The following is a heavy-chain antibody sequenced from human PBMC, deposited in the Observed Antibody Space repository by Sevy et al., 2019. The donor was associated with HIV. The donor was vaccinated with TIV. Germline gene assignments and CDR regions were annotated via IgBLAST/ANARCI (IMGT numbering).Heavy chain of an antibody. CDR1: GFTFSSYW. CDR3: EREPIMIKFGGVIVYFDY. D-gene: IGHD3-16*02. V-gene: IGHV3-7*01. J-gene: IGHJ4*02. Sequence: GGSLRLSCAASGFTFSSYWMSWVRQAPGKGLEWVANIKQDGSEKYYVDSVKGRFTISRDNAKNSLYLQMNSLRAEDTAVYYCEREPIMIKFGGVIVYFDYWGQGTLVTVSS. CDR2: IKQDGSEK.